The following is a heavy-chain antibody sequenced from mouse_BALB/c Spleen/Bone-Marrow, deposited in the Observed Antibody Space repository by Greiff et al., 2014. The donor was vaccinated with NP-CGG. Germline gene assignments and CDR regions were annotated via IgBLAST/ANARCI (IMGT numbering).Heavy chain of an antibody. J-gene: IGHJ4*01. V-gene: IGHV5-4*02. CDR1: GFTFSDYY. D-gene: IGHD1-2*01. Sequence: EVQLVESGGGLVKPGGSLKLSCAASGFTFSDYYMYWVRQTPEKRLEWVAAISDGGSYTYYPDSVKGRFTISRDNAKNNQYLQMSSLKSEDTAMYYCARDRRITTATYAMDYWGQGTSVTVSS. CDR2: ISDGGSYT. CDR3: ARDRRITTATYAMDY.